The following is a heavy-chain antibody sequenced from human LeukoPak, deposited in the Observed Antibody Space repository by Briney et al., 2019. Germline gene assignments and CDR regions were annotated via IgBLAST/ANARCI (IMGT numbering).Heavy chain of an antibody. V-gene: IGHV5-51*01. CDR1: GYSFTNYW. D-gene: IGHD5-12*01. CDR3: ARHRISDYDSGVSWCDP. CDR2: IYPGDSNT. Sequence: GESLKISCKGSGYSFTNYWIVWVRQMPGRGLGYMGFIYPGDSNTRYSPSFQGQVTISADKSISTAYLQWGSLKASDTAMYYCARHRISDYDSGVSWCDPWGQGTLVTVSS. J-gene: IGHJ5*02.